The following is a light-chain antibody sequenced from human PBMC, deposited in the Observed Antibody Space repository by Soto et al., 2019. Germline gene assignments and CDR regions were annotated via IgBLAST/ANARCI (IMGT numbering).Light chain of an antibody. V-gene: IGLV2-8*01. J-gene: IGLJ1*01. Sequence: QSALTQPPSASGSPGQSVTISCTGTSSDVGGYNYVSWYQQHPGKVPKLMVYEVNKRPSGVPVRFSGSKSGNTASLTVAGLQAEDEADYYCTSYAGGNNVFGTGTKLTVL. CDR1: SSDVGGYNY. CDR2: EVN. CDR3: TSYAGGNNV.